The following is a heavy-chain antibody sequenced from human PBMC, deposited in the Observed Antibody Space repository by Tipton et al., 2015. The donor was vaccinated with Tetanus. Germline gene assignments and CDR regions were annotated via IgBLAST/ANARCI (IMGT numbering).Heavy chain of an antibody. J-gene: IGHJ4*02. D-gene: IGHD1-26*01. Sequence: QLVQSGVEVKKPGASVKVSRKASGYTFTSYGISWARQAPGQGLEWMGWISTYNGNTNYVQKFQGRVTMTTDTSTNTAYMELRSLRSDDAALYYCARGGSHFDYWGQGTLVTVSS. CDR1: GYTFTSYG. V-gene: IGHV1-18*01. CDR2: ISTYNGNT. CDR3: ARGGSHFDY.